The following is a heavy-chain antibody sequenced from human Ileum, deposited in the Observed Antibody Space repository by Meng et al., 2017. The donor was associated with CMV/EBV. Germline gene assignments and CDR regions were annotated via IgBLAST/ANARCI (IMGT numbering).Heavy chain of an antibody. Sequence: SCAASGFTFTTYAMSWVRQAPGKGLEWVSAISGSGSSTYYADSVTGRFTISRHNSKNTLYLQMNSLRAEDTALYYCGRDNGYGGSYFDYWGQGDLVNGAS. CDR3: GRDNGYGGSYFDY. D-gene: IGHD1-26*01. CDR1: GFTFTTYA. CDR2: ISGSGSST. V-gene: IGHV3-23*01. J-gene: IGHJ4*02.